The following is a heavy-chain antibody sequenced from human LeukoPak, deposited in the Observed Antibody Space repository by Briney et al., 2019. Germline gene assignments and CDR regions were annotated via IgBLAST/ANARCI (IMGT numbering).Heavy chain of an antibody. CDR1: RFTFSSYA. V-gene: IGHV3-23*01. CDR3: AINWNLDY. CDR2: VSAIGGST. J-gene: IGHJ4*02. Sequence: GGSLRLSCAASRFTFSSYAMGWVRQAPGKGLEWVSFVSAIGGSTSYADSVKGRFTISRDNSRNTLDLQMNSLRADDTAVYYCAINWNLDYWAREPWSPSPQ. D-gene: IGHD1-1*01.